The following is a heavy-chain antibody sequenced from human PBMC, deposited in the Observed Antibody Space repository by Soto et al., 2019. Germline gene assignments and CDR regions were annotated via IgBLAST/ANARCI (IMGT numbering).Heavy chain of an antibody. D-gene: IGHD6-13*01. CDR2: IYYSGST. CDR1: GGSISSYY. Sequence: TLSLTCTVSGGSISSYYWSWIRQPPGKGLEWIGYIYYSGSTNYNPSLKSRVTISVDTSKNQFSLKLSSVTAADTAVYYCAREVDSSSWANWFDPWGQGTLVTVSS. V-gene: IGHV4-59*01. J-gene: IGHJ5*02. CDR3: AREVDSSSWANWFDP.